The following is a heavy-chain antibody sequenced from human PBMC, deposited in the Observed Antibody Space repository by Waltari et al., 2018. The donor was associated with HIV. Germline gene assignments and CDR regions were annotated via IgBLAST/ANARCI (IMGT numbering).Heavy chain of an antibody. CDR2: INSDGSST. CDR3: APGRGWFDP. CDR1: GFTLRSYW. Sequence: EVQLVESGGGLVQPWGSLRLSCAASGFTLRSYWMHWVRQAPGTGLVWVSRINSDGSSTNSADSVKGRFTISRDNAKNTLYLQMNSLRVEDTAVYYCAPGRGWFDPWGQGTLVTVSS. D-gene: IGHD3-10*01. V-gene: IGHV3-74*01. J-gene: IGHJ5*02.